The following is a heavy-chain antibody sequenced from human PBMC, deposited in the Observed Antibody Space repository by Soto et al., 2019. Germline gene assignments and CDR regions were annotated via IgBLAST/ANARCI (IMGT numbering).Heavy chain of an antibody. V-gene: IGHV3-30-3*02. CDR3: AKTSHYDILTGANYYYYYGMDV. J-gene: IGHJ6*02. CDR1: GFTFRNYA. CDR2: ISYDEIYK. Sequence: GALRLSCAASGFTFRNYAMHWVRQAPGKGLEWVAIISYDEIYKYYADSVKGRFTISRDNSKNTLYLQMNSLRAEDTAVYYCAKTSHYDILTGANYYYYYGMDVWGQGTTVTVSS. D-gene: IGHD3-9*01.